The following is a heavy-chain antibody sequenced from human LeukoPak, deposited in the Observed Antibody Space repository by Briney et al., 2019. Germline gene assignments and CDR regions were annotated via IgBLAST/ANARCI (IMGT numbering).Heavy chain of an antibody. CDR1: GFTFDDYA. CDR3: AKGLWFGEFHPFDY. J-gene: IGHJ4*02. D-gene: IGHD3-10*01. V-gene: IGHV3-9*01. CDR2: ISWNSGSI. Sequence: GGSLRLSCAASGFTFDDYAVHWVRQAPGKGLEWVSGISWNSGSIGYADSVKGRFTISRDNAKNSLHLQMNSLRAEDTALYYCAKGLWFGEFHPFDYWGQGTLVTVSS.